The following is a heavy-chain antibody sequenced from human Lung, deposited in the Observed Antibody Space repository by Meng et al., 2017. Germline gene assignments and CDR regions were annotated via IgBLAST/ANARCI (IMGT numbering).Heavy chain of an antibody. Sequence: ASVKVSCKPSGYNFPDYYIHWVRRAPGQGLEWMGWINPNSGGTNYAQKFQARVTMTGDTSISTAYMELSGLRSDDTAMYYCARDEDISAAGKLFGDYWGQGTLVTVSS. CDR2: INPNSGGT. CDR3: ARDEDISAAGKLFGDY. CDR1: GYNFPDYY. D-gene: IGHD6-25*01. V-gene: IGHV1-2*02. J-gene: IGHJ4*02.